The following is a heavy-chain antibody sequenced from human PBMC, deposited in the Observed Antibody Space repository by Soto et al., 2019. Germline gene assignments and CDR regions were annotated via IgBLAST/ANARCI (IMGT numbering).Heavy chain of an antibody. CDR2: IYYSGST. CDR3: ARVGSSASFYDPYYLGY. Sequence: QVQLQESGPGLVKPSETLSLTCTVSGGSISSYYWSWIRQPPGKGLEWIGYIYYSGSTNYNPSLKSRVTISVDTSKNQFSLKLSCVTAADTAVYYCARVGSSASFYDPYYLGYWGQGTLVTVAS. J-gene: IGHJ4*02. CDR1: GGSISSYY. V-gene: IGHV4-59*01. D-gene: IGHD6-6*01.